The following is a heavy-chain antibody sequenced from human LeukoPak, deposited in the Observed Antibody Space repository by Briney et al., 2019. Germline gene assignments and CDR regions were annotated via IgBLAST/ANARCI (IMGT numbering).Heavy chain of an antibody. D-gene: IGHD1-7*01. CDR2: INPNSGGT. Sequence: GASVKVSCKASGYAFNGNYIHWVRQAPGQGLEWMGWINPNSGGTNYAQKFQGWVTMTRDTSISTAYMELSRLRSDDTAVYCCARAVGPDWNYGVDWFDPWGQGTLVTVSS. V-gene: IGHV1-2*04. CDR1: GYAFNGNY. CDR3: ARAVGPDWNYGVDWFDP. J-gene: IGHJ5*02.